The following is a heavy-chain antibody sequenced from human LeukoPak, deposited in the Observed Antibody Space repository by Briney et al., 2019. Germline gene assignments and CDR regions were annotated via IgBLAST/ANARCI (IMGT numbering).Heavy chain of an antibody. J-gene: IGHJ4*02. D-gene: IGHD2-21*01. CDR1: GGSFSGYY. V-gene: IGHV4-34*01. CDR3: ARGVAGHFGGFFFDS. Sequence: PSETLSLTCAVYGGSFSGYYWSWIRQSPGKGLEWIGEIGASENTNYNPSLKSRVTVSVDTSKNQLSLKLSSVTAADTAVYYCARGVAGHFGGFFFDSWGQGALVTVSS. CDR2: IGASENT.